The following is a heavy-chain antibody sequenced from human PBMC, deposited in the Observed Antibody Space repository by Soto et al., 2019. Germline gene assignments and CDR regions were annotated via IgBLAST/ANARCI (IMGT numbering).Heavy chain of an antibody. D-gene: IGHD6-13*01. CDR3: ARLRVLVQLVHAFDI. V-gene: IGHV1-69*01. CDR1: GYTFTSYY. Sequence: QVQLVQSGAEVKKPGASVKVSCKASGYTFTSYYMHWVRQAPGQGLEWMGGIIPIFGTANYAQKFQGRVTITADESTSTAYMELSSLRSEDTAVYYCARLRVLVQLVHAFDIWGQGTMVTVSS. CDR2: IIPIFGTA. J-gene: IGHJ3*02.